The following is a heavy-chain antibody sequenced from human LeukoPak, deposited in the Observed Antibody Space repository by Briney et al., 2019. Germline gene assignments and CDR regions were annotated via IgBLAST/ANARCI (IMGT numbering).Heavy chain of an antibody. D-gene: IGHD6-13*01. J-gene: IGHJ6*03. CDR3: AGSSSWYERDYYYYMDV. V-gene: IGHV4-61*08. CDR2: IYYSGST. CDR1: GDSISSGGYS. Sequence: SETLSLTCAVSGDSISSGGYSWTWIRQTPGKGLEWIGYIYYSGSTNYNPSLKSRVTISVDTSKNQFSLKLSSVTAADTAVYYCAGSSSWYERDYYYYMDVWGKGTTVTVSS.